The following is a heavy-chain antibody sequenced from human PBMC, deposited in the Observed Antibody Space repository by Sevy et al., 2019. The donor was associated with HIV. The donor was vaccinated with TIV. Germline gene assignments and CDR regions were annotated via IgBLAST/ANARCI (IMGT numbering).Heavy chain of an antibody. Sequence: GGSLRLSCAASGFTFSSYWMHWVRQAPGKGLVWVSRINSDGSSTSYADSVKGRFTISRDNAKNTLYLQMNSLRAEDTAVYYCARFPPARAFDIWGQGTMVTVSS. CDR2: INSDGSST. J-gene: IGHJ3*02. CDR1: GFTFSSYW. V-gene: IGHV3-74*01. CDR3: ARFPPARAFDI.